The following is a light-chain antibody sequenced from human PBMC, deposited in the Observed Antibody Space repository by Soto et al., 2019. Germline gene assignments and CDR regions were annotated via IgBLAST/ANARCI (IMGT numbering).Light chain of an antibody. Sequence: QSVLTQPRSVSGSPGQSVTISCTGTSSDVGGYNYVSWYQQHPGKAPKLMIYDVRKRPSGVPDRFSGSKSGNTASLTISGLQAEDEADYYCCSYAGSYPYVFGTGTKVTVL. CDR2: DVR. CDR3: CSYAGSYPYV. J-gene: IGLJ1*01. CDR1: SSDVGGYNY. V-gene: IGLV2-11*01.